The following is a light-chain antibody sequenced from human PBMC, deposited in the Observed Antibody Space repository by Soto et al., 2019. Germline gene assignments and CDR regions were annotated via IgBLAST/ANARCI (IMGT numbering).Light chain of an antibody. Sequence: EVVLTLSAATLSVSPGDRATLSCRASQYIGSAVAWYHQRSGQAPRLLIFDASVRVPTTPARFSGSVSGTEFTLTISSLESEDFAVYFCQQYGDRPRTFGQGTKVDIK. CDR2: DAS. J-gene: IGKJ1*01. CDR3: QQYGDRPRT. V-gene: IGKV3-15*01. CDR1: QYIGSA.